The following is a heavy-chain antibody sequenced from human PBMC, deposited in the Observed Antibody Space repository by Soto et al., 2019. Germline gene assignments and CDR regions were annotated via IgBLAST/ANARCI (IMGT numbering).Heavy chain of an antibody. CDR2: MNPNSGNT. D-gene: IGHD3-10*01. V-gene: IGHV1-8*01. J-gene: IGHJ4*02. Sequence: GASVKVSCKASGYSFTSYDSNWVRQATGQGLEWMGWMNPNSGNTGYAQKFQGRVTMTRNTSISTAYMELSSLRSEDTAVYYCARGVHYGSGSYYAYFDYRRQGTLVTVSS. CDR3: ARGVHYGSGSYYAYFDY. CDR1: GYSFTSYD.